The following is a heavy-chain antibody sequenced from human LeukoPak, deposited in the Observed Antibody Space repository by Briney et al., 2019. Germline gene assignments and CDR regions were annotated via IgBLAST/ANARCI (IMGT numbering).Heavy chain of an antibody. CDR1: GGSISSYY. J-gene: IGHJ4*02. D-gene: IGHD3-16*01. Sequence: SETLSLTCTVSGGSISSYYWSWVRQPPGKGLEWIGYIYYSGSTNYNPSLTSRVTISVDTSKNQFSLKLSSVTAADTAVYYCARARGGIDYWGQGTLVTVSS. V-gene: IGHV4-59*01. CDR3: ARARGGIDY. CDR2: IYYSGST.